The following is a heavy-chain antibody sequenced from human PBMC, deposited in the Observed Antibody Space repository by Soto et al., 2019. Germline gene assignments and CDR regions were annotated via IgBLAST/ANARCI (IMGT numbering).Heavy chain of an antibody. J-gene: IGHJ6*02. V-gene: IGHV4-34*01. CDR2: INHSGST. CDR3: AATYYXGSGSSLDYHYYYGMDV. Sequence: SETLSLTCAVYGGSFSGYYWSWIRQPPGKGLEWIGEINHSGSTNYNPSLKSRVTISVDTSKNQFSLKLSSVTAADTAVYYCAATYYXGSGSSLDYHYYYGMDVWGQGTTVTVSS. D-gene: IGHD3-10*01. CDR1: GGSFSGYY.